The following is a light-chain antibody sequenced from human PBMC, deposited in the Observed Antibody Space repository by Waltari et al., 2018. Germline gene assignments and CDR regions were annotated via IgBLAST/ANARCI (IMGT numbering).Light chain of an antibody. Sequence: EIVMTQSPATLSVSPGERATLSCRASRSVSSKLVWYPQKPGPAPRLLINGASTRATGVPARFSGSGSGTEFTLTISSLQSEDFAVYYCQQYDNWPYTFGQGTKLEIK. CDR2: GAS. CDR1: RSVSSK. V-gene: IGKV3D-15*01. CDR3: QQYDNWPYT. J-gene: IGKJ2*01.